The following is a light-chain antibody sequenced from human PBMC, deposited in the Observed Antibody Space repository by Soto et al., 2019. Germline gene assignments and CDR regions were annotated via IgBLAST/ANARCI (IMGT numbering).Light chain of an antibody. CDR2: EVS. CDR1: SGDVVAYDY. CDR3: SSYTTRSTRV. V-gene: IGLV2-14*03. Sequence: QSVLAKPASVSGSPGQWITISRTGTSGDVVAYDYVSWYQQHPDKAPKLMIYEVSYRPSGVSNRFSGSKSVNTATLTISGLQAEDEADYHCSSYTTRSTRVFGTGTKVTLL. J-gene: IGLJ1*01.